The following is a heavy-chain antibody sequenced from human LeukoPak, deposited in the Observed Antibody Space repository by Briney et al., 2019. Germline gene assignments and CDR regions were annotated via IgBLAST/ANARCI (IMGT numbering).Heavy chain of an antibody. V-gene: IGHV3-15*01. J-gene: IGHJ4*02. D-gene: IGHD3-3*01. Sequence: GGSLILSCAASGFTFSNAWMSWVRQAPGQGVGWVGRVISKTDGGTTDYAAPVKGRFTISRDDSKNTLYLQMNSLKTEDTAVYYCTTDPDVLRFYWGQGTLVTVSS. CDR1: GFTFSNAW. CDR3: TTDPDVLRFY. CDR2: VISKTDGGTT.